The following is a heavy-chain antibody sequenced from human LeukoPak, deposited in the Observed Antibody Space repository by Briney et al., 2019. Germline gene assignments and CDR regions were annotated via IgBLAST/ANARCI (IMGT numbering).Heavy chain of an antibody. CDR3: ARDYADYVGYFFFDY. CDR2: ISGGGETT. D-gene: IGHD4-17*01. J-gene: IGHJ4*02. V-gene: IGHV3-23*01. CDR1: GFTFNIYA. Sequence: GGSLRLSCAASGFTFNIYAMNWVRQAPGKGLEWVSSISGGGETTYYADSAKGRSTISRDNSQNTLYLQMNSLRAEDTAVYYCARDYADYVGYFFFDYWGQGTLVTVSS.